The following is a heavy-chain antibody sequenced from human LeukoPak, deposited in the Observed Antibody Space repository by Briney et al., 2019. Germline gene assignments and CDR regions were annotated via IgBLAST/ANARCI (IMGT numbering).Heavy chain of an antibody. V-gene: IGHV4-38-2*02. CDR3: ARDRGYCSGGSCYIWFDP. CDR2: IYHSGST. CDR1: GYSISSGYY. J-gene: IGHJ5*02. D-gene: IGHD2-15*01. Sequence: SETLSLTCAVSGYSISSGYYWGWIRQPPGKGLEWIGSIYHSGSTYYNPSLKSRVTISVDTSKNQFSLKLSSVTAADTAVYYCARDRGYCSGGSCYIWFDPWGQGTLVTVSS.